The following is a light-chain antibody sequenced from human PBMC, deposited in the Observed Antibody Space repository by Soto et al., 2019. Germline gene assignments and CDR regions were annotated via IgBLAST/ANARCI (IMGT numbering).Light chain of an antibody. V-gene: IGLV2-14*01. J-gene: IGLJ3*02. Sequence: QSALTQPASVSGSPGQSITISCTATSSDVVGYNSLSWYQQHPGKAPKLMIYDVSDRPSGVSNRFSGYKSGNTASLTISGLQVEDEADYYCSSYTSGTTHVVFGGGTQLTVL. CDR1: SSDVVGYNS. CDR2: DVS. CDR3: SSYTSGTTHVV.